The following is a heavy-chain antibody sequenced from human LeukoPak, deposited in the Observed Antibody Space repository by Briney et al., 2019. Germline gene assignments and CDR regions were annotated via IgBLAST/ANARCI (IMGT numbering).Heavy chain of an antibody. D-gene: IGHD1-20*01. Sequence: GGSLRLSCAASGFTFSSYWMSWVRQAPGKGLEWVANIKQDGSEKYYVDSMKGRFTISRDNARNSLYLQMNSLRAEDTAVYYCARDHQRITGTYNWFDPWGQGTLVTVSS. V-gene: IGHV3-7*01. J-gene: IGHJ5*02. CDR3: ARDHQRITGTYNWFDP. CDR1: GFTFSSYW. CDR2: IKQDGSEK.